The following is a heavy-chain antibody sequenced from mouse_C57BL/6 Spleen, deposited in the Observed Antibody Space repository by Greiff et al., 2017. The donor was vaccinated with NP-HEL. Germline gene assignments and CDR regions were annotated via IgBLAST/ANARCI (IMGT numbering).Heavy chain of an antibody. J-gene: IGHJ2*01. CDR1: GYSFTGYY. D-gene: IGHD3-2*02. V-gene: IGHV1-42*01. CDR3: ARWDSSGYVPFDY. Sequence: EVHLVESGPELVKPRASVKISCKASGYSFTGYYMNWVKQSPEKSLEWIGEINPSTGGTTYNQKFKAKATLTVDKSSSTAYMQLKSLTSEDSAVYYCARWDSSGYVPFDYWGQGTTLTVSS. CDR2: INPSTGGT.